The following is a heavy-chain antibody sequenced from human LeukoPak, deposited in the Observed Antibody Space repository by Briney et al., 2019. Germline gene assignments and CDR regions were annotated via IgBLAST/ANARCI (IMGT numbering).Heavy chain of an antibody. J-gene: IGHJ3*02. CDR2: ISASGDGT. Sequence: QTGGSLRLSCTASGFTFSNFAMSWVRQTPGKGLEGVSFISASGDGTHYADSVKGRFSISRDNSKNTLYLQMYNLRAEDSAMYYCARDRAGDKRGDIWGQGTIVTVSS. V-gene: IGHV3-23*01. CDR3: ARDRAGDKRGDI. CDR1: GFTFSNFA. D-gene: IGHD4-17*01.